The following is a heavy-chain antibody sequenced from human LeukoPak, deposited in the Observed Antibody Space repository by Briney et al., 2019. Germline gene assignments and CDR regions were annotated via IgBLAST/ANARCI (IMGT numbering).Heavy chain of an antibody. CDR1: GFTFSDYY. CDR3: AREPCSSTNCRIFDS. V-gene: IGHV3-11*04. CDR2: ISISDTTI. J-gene: IGHJ4*02. Sequence: GGSLRLSCAASGFTFSDYYMSWIRQAPGKGLEWVSYISISDTTIYYADSVKGRFTISRDNAENSLYLRMDSLRAEDTAVYYCAREPCSSTNCRIFDSWGQGTLVTVSS. D-gene: IGHD2-2*01.